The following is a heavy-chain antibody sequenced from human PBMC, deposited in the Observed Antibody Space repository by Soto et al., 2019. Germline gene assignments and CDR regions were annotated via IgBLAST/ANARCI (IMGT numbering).Heavy chain of an antibody. CDR2: IVVGSGNT. J-gene: IGHJ4*02. Sequence: ASVKVSCKASGFTFTSSAVQWVRQARGQRLEWIGWIVVGSGNTNYAQKFQERVTITRDMSTSTAYMELSSLRSEDTAVYYCAATSGVFPNFDYWGQGTLVTVSS. D-gene: IGHD3-10*01. CDR3: AATSGVFPNFDY. V-gene: IGHV1-58*01. CDR1: GFTFTSSA.